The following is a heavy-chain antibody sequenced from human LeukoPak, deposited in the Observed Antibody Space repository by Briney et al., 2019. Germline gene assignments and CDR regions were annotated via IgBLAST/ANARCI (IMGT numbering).Heavy chain of an antibody. CDR3: ARDSATAFDY. CDR1: GFTFSNCG. V-gene: IGHV3-48*02. D-gene: IGHD5-12*01. CDR2: ISSGSTTI. J-gene: IGHJ4*02. Sequence: GGPLRLSCAVSGFTFSNCGLHGVRQAPGKGLEWVSYISSGSTTIYSADSVKGRFTISRDNAKNSLYLQMNRLRDEDTAIYFCARDSATAFDYWGQGTLVTVSS.